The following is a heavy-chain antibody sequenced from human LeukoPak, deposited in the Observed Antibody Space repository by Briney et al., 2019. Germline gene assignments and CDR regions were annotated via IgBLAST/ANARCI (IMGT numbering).Heavy chain of an antibody. D-gene: IGHD6-13*01. CDR2: ISSSGGST. V-gene: IGHV3-23*01. CDR3: AKEAAAGKYYYYGMDV. CDR1: GFTFSSYA. J-gene: IGHJ6*02. Sequence: GGSLRLSCAASGFTFSSYAMSWVRQAPGKGLEWVSAISSSGGSTYYADSVKGRFTISRDNSKNTLYLQMNSLRAEDTAVYYCAKEAAAGKYYYYGMDVWGQGTTVTVSS.